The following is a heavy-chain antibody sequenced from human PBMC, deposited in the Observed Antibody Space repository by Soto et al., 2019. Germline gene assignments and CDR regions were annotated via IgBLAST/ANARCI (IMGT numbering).Heavy chain of an antibody. Sequence: EVQLVESGGGLVQPGGSLRLSCVASGFTFSSYWMRWVRQAPGKGLEWVANIKHYGSEKYYVDSVKGRFTISRDNAKNSLYLQMNSLRAEDTAVYYCARTTYSDYWGQGTLVTVSS. CDR2: IKHYGSEK. CDR1: GFTFSSYW. CDR3: ARTTYSDY. V-gene: IGHV3-7*01. J-gene: IGHJ4*02.